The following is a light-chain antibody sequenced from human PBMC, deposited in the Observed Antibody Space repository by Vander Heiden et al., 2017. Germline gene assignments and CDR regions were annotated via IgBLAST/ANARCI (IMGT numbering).Light chain of an antibody. CDR2: YDV. CDR1: NIGSKS. J-gene: IGLJ3*02. V-gene: IGLV3-21*04. CDR3: QVWDTSRDQGV. Sequence: YVLTQPPAVSVAPGETATLTCGGPNIGSKSVHWYQQKPGQAPVLVINYDVDRPSGIPERFSGSNSGNTATLTISRVEAGDEADYYCQVWDTSRDQGVFGGGTKLTVL.